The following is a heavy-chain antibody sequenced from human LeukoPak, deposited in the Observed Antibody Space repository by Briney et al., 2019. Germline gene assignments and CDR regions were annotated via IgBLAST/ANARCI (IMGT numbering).Heavy chain of an antibody. J-gene: IGHJ6*03. V-gene: IGHV4-38-2*01. Sequence: SETLSLTCAVSGYSISSGYYWGWIRQPPGKGLEWIGSIYHSGSTYYNPSLKSRVTISVDTSKNQFSLKLSSVTAADTAVYYCARLGYCSSTGCYSILDYYYYMDVWGKGTTVTVSS. CDR3: ARLGYCSSTGCYSILDYYYYMDV. D-gene: IGHD2-2*01. CDR1: GYSISSGYY. CDR2: IYHSGST.